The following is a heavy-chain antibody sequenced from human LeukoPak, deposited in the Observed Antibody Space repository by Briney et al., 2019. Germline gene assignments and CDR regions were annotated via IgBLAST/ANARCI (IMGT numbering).Heavy chain of an antibody. J-gene: IGHJ4*02. Sequence: ASVKVSCTAPGGTFSSYAISWVRQAPGQGLEWMGGIIPIFGTANYAQKFQGRVTITADESTSTAYMELSSLRSEDTAVYYCARDRTYYGSGLFDYWGQGTLVTVSS. CDR3: ARDRTYYGSGLFDY. D-gene: IGHD3-10*01. CDR1: GGTFSSYA. V-gene: IGHV1-69*13. CDR2: IIPIFGTA.